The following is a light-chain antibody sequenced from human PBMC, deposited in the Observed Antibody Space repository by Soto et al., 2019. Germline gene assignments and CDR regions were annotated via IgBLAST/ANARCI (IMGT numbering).Light chain of an antibody. V-gene: IGLV1-47*01. Sequence: QSVVTQPPSVSGTPGQRVTISCSGSSSNIGSNYVYWYQQLPGAAPKLLIYGTNQRPSGVPDRFSGSKPGASASLAISGLRSDDEADYHCAVWNASLSAMVFGGGTKLTVL. CDR2: GTN. CDR3: AVWNASLSAMV. CDR1: SSNIGSNY. J-gene: IGLJ2*01.